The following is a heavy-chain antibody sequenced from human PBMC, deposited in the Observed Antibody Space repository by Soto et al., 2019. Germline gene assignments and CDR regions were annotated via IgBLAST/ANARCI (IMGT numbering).Heavy chain of an antibody. Sequence: TLSLTCSVAGGSMNNFHWSWIRQPPGKGLEWIGYVHSSGTTHYNPPLRSRVTISMDMSKSQFSLKLRSVTAADTAVYYCARLRVDGCDYSYNDYWGQGTLVTVSS. CDR2: VHSSGTT. J-gene: IGHJ4*02. CDR1: GGSMNNFH. V-gene: IGHV4-59*08. CDR3: ARLRVDGCDYSYNDY. D-gene: IGHD2-21*01.